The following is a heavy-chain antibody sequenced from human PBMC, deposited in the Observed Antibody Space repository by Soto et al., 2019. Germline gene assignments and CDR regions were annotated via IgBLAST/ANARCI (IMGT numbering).Heavy chain of an antibody. CDR1: GFTFSSYG. D-gene: IGHD2-15*01. J-gene: IGHJ6*02. CDR3: ASEYCSGGRCYYYGMDV. V-gene: IGHV3-33*01. CDR2: IWYDGSNK. Sequence: QVQLVESGGGVVQPGRSLRLSCAASGFTFSSYGMHWVRQAPGKGLEWVAVIWYDGSNKYYADSVKGRFTNSRDNSKNTLYLQMNSLRAEDTAVYYCASEYCSGGRCYYYGMDVWGQGTTVTVSS.